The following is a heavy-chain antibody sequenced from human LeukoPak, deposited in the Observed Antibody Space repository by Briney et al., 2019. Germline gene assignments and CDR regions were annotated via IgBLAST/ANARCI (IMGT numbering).Heavy chain of an antibody. Sequence: GGSLRLSCAASGFTFSNAWMSWVRQAPGKGLEWVGRIKSKTDGGTTDYAAPVKGRFTISRDDSKNTLYLQMNSLKTEDTAVYYCTTVSRQQLVKYWGQRSDTIPKVDYWGQGTLVTVSS. J-gene: IGHJ4*02. CDR2: IKSKTDGGTT. CDR1: GFTFSNAW. CDR3: TTVSRQQLVKYWGQRSDTIPKVDY. D-gene: IGHD6-13*01. V-gene: IGHV3-15*01.